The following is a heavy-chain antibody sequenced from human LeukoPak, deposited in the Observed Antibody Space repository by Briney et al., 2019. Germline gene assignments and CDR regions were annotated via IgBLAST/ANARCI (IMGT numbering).Heavy chain of an antibody. CDR2: IYYSGST. CDR3: ARYCGGDCYSGDDY. Sequence: SETLSLTCTVSGGSISSSSYYWGWIRQPPGKGLEWIGSIYYSGSTYYNPSLKSRVTISVDTSKNQFSLKLSSVTAADTAVYYCARYCGGDCYSGDDYWGQGTLVTVSS. D-gene: IGHD2-21*02. CDR1: GGSISSSSYY. J-gene: IGHJ4*02. V-gene: IGHV4-39*07.